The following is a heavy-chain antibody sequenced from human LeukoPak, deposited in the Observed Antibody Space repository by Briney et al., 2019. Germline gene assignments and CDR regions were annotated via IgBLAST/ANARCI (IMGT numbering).Heavy chain of an antibody. J-gene: IGHJ6*03. CDR2: ISYDGSNK. V-gene: IGHV3-30*03. D-gene: IGHD2-15*01. CDR3: ARSASEGIVVVVAATMDV. CDR1: GFTFSSYS. Sequence: GGSLRLSCAASGFTFSSYSMNWVRQAPGKGLEWVAVISYDGSNKYYADSVKGRFTISRDNSKNTLYLQMNSLRAEDTAVYYCARSASEGIVVVVAATMDVWGKGTTVTISS.